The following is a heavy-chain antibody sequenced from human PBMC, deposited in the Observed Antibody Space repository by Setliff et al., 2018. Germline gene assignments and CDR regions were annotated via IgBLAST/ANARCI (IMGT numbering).Heavy chain of an antibody. CDR2: IYPADSDT. CDR3: ATLGIDIEGASAHAFDI. D-gene: IGHD5-12*01. Sequence: GESLKISCKGSGYSFSNYWIGWVRQMSGKGLEWMGIIYPADSDTRYSPSFQGQVTISADKSISTAYLQWSSLKASDTAMSYCATLGIDIEGASAHAFDIWGRGTMVTVSS. CDR1: GYSFSNYW. V-gene: IGHV5-51*01. J-gene: IGHJ3*02.